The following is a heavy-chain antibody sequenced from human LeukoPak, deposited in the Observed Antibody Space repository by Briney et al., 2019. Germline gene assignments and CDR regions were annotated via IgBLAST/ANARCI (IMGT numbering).Heavy chain of an antibody. CDR2: IIPILGIA. J-gene: IGHJ6*03. D-gene: IGHD2-2*01. V-gene: IGHV1-69*04. Sequence: PGASVKVSCKASGGTFSSYAISWVRQAPGQGLEWMGRIIPILGIANYAQKFQGRVTITADKSTSTAYMELSSLRSEDTAVYYCARGLVVPAAKVYYYMDVWGKGTTVTVSS. CDR1: GGTFSSYA. CDR3: ARGLVVPAAKVYYYMDV.